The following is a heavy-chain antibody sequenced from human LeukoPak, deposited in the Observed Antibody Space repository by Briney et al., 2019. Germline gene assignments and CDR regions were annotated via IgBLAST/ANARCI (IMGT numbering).Heavy chain of an antibody. D-gene: IGHD6-13*01. CDR2: IWSDGTNK. V-gene: IGHV3-33*06. J-gene: IGHJ4*02. Sequence: PGGSLRLSCAASGFTFSRYGMHWVRQAPGKGLEWVAVIWSDGTNKYYADSVKGRFTISRDNSKNTLYLQMNSLRAEDTAVYYCAKDGSSWYEPSVYWGQGTLVTVSS. CDR3: AKDGSSWYEPSVY. CDR1: GFTFSRYG.